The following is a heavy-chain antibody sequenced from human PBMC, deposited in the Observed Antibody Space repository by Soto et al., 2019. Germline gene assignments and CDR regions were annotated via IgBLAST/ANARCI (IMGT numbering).Heavy chain of an antibody. J-gene: IGHJ4*02. CDR1: GGSFSGYY. V-gene: IGHV4-34*01. Sequence: PSETLSLTCAVYGGSFSGYYWSWIRQPPGKGLEWIGEINHSGSTNYNPSLKSRVTISVDTSKNQFSLKLSSVTAADTAVYYCARGGSSSSWYVAGGFDYWGQGTLVTVSS. D-gene: IGHD6-13*01. CDR3: ARGGSSSSWYVAGGFDY. CDR2: INHSGST.